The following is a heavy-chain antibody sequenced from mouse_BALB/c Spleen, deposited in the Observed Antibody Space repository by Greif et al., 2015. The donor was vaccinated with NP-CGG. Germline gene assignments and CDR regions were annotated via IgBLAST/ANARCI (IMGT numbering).Heavy chain of an antibody. CDR2: IYPGSGNT. CDR1: GYTFTDYY. V-gene: IGHV1-84*02. Sequence: QVQLQQSGPELVKPGASVETSCKASGYTFTDYYINWVKQKPGQGLEWIGWIYPGSGNTKYNEKFKGKATLTVDTSSSTAYMQLSSLTSEDTAVYFCARRTGTEAMDYWGQGTSVTVSS. J-gene: IGHJ4*01. CDR3: ARRTGTEAMDY. D-gene: IGHD4-1*01.